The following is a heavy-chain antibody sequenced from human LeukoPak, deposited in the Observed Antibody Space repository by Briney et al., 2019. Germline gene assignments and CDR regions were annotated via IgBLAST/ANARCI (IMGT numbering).Heavy chain of an antibody. CDR3: ARASIIVVVPAARGPFDY. V-gene: IGHV4-39*01. CDR2: IYYSGST. CDR1: GGSISSSSYY. D-gene: IGHD2-2*01. Sequence: SETLSLTCTVSGGSISSSSYYWGWIRQPPWKGLEWIGSIYYSGSTYYNPSLKSRVTISVDTSKNQFSLKLSSVSAADTALYYCARASIIVVVPAARGPFDYWGQGTLVTVSS. J-gene: IGHJ4*02.